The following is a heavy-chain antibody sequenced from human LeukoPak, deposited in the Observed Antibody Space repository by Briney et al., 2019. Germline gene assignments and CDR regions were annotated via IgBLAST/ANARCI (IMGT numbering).Heavy chain of an antibody. CDR2: IYYSGST. CDR3: ARGSVYRNWLDP. J-gene: IGHJ5*02. D-gene: IGHD2-2*01. CDR1: GGSISSGDYY. Sequence: SETLSLTCTVSGGSISSGDYYWSWIRQPPGKGLEWIGYIYYSGSTYYNPSLKSRVTISVDTSKNQFSLKLSSVTAADTAVYYCARGSVYRNWLDPWGQGTLVTVSS. V-gene: IGHV4-30-4*01.